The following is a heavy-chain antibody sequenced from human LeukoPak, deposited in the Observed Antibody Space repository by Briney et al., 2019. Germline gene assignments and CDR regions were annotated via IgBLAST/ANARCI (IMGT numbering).Heavy chain of an antibody. J-gene: IGHJ4*02. CDR1: GFTFSSYW. D-gene: IGHD6-19*01. CDR3: ARGGRMRVAGRGPFDY. V-gene: IGHV3-7*01. Sequence: GGSLRLSCAASGFTFSSYWMSWVRQAPGKGLEWVANIKQDGSEKYYVDSVKGRFTISRDNAKNSLYLQMNSLRAEDTAVYYCARGGRMRVAGRGPFDYWGQGTLVTVSS. CDR2: IKQDGSEK.